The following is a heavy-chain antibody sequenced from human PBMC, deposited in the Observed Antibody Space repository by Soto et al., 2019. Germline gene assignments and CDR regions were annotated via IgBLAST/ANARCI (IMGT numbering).Heavy chain of an antibody. D-gene: IGHD1-26*01. J-gene: IGHJ4*02. CDR3: AKTPEWELPYSFDY. CDR2: ISGSGGST. CDR1: GFTFSSYA. V-gene: IGHV3-23*01. Sequence: GGSLRLSCAASGFTFSSYAMSWVRQAPGKGPEWVSAISGSGGSTYYTDSVKGRFTISRDNSKNTLYLQMNSLRAEDTAVYYCAKTPEWELPYSFDYWGQGTLVTVSS.